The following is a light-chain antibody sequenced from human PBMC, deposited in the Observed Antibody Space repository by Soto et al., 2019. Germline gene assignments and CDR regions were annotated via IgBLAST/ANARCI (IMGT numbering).Light chain of an antibody. J-gene: IGKJ1*01. CDR3: QQYGRSPPET. CDR2: AAS. CDR1: RSIGSNY. Sequence: EIVLTQSPGTLSLSPGERATLSCRASRSIGSNYLAWYQQKPGQAPRLLIYAASSRATGIPDRFSASGSGTAFTLTISRLEPEDFAVYYCQQYGRSPPETFGQGTKLEIK. V-gene: IGKV3-20*01.